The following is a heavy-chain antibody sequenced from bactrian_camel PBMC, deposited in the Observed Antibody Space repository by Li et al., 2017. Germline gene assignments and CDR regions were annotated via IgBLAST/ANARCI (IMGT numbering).Heavy chain of an antibody. CDR1: GVTDNRVN. J-gene: IGHJ4*01. D-gene: IGHD4*01. CDR2: IDTTGEL. V-gene: IGHV3-2*01. CDR3: AKAWPTVATAEGTP. Sequence: HVQLVESGGGSVQDGGSLRLSCATSGVTDNRVNLGWFRQAPGKGLEWVSSIDTTGELYYSDSVKGRFIISRDNAKNTLYLQMNDLKTEDTAMYYCAKAWPTVATAEGTPRGQGTQVTVS.